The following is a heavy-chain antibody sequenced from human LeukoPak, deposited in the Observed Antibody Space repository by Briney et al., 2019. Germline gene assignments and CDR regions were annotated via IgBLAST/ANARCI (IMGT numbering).Heavy chain of an antibody. CDR1: GFTFSDYY. V-gene: IGHV3-11*04. D-gene: IGHD3-10*01. Sequence: PGRTLRLSCAASGFTFSDYYMSWIRQAAGKGPEWVSYISSSGSTIYYADSVKGRFTISRDNAKNSLNLQMNSLRAEDTAVYYCARNGLWFGELVYYYYYMDVWGKGTTVTVSS. CDR3: ARNGLWFGELVYYYYYMDV. J-gene: IGHJ6*03. CDR2: ISSSGSTI.